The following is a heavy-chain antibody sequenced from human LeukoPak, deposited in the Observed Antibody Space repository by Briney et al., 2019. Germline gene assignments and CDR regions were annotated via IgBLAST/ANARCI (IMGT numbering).Heavy chain of an antibody. D-gene: IGHD3-9*01. V-gene: IGHV6-1*01. J-gene: IGHJ6*02. Sequence: SQTLSLTFAISGDSVSNKSDAWNWIRQSPAKRLEWLGSTYYRSNGYNDYAVAVKSRITISPDTSKNQFSLQLNSVTPEDTAVYYCARGNTGTTSRYFDWFAPSRYGMDVWGQGTTVTVSS. CDR3: ARGNTGTTSRYFDWFAPSRYGMDV. CDR1: GDSVSNKSDA. CDR2: TYYRSNGYN.